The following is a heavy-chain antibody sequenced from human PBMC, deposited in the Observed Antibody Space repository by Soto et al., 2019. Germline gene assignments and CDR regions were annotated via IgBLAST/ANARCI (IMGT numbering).Heavy chain of an antibody. Sequence: EVQLVESGGGLVKPGGSLRLSCAASGFTFSSYSMNWVRQAPGKGLEWVSSISSSSSSYIYYADSVKGRFTISRDNANNSLYLQMNSLRAEDTAVYYCARDPHYYDSSGGMHYGMDVWGQGTTVTVSS. J-gene: IGHJ6*02. CDR3: ARDPHYYDSSGGMHYGMDV. CDR2: ISSSSSSYI. CDR1: GFTFSSYS. D-gene: IGHD3-22*01. V-gene: IGHV3-21*01.